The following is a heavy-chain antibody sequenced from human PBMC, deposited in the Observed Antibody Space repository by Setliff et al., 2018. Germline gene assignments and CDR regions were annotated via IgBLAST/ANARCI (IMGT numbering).Heavy chain of an antibody. D-gene: IGHD3-9*01. V-gene: IGHV3-23*01. J-gene: IGHJ4*02. CDR3: AKDRLNDGIWEFDS. Sequence: PGGSLRLSCAASGFTFRDYTMVWVRQVPGKGLEWVAGVIQGGSGVYAESVRGRSAISRDDSKNSCFLQINNLRVDDTATYYCAKDRLNDGIWEFDSWGQGIVVTVSS. CDR1: GFTFRDYT. CDR2: VIQGGSG.